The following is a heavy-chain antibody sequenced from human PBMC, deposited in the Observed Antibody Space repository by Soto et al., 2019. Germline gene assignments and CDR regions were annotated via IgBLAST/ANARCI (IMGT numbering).Heavy chain of an antibody. Sequence: SVKVSCKASGYTFTNYGISWVRQPPGQGLEWMGWISADNGNTNYAHKLQGTVTMTTDTSTSTAYMELRSLTSDDTAVYYCARVGDIVVVESWFDPWGQGTLVTVSS. CDR3: ARVGDIVVVESWFDP. V-gene: IGHV1-18*04. D-gene: IGHD2-2*01. J-gene: IGHJ5*02. CDR2: ISADNGNT. CDR1: GYTFTNYG.